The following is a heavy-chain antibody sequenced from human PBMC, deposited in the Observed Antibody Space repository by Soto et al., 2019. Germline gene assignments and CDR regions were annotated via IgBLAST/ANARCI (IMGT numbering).Heavy chain of an antibody. CDR2: ISAYNGNT. J-gene: IGHJ5*02. V-gene: IGHV1-18*04. CDR1: GYTFTSYG. Sequence: QVQLVQSGAEVKKPGASVKVSCKASGYTFTSYGISWVRQAPGQGLEWMGWISAYNGNTNYAQKLQGRVTMTTDTSTSTAYMELRSLRSDDTAVYYCARDPSGYSSSPGGCCDPWGQGTLVTVSS. D-gene: IGHD6-6*01. CDR3: ARDPSGYSSSPGGCCDP.